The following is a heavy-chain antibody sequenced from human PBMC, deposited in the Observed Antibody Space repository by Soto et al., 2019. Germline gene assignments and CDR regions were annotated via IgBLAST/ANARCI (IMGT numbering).Heavy chain of an antibody. CDR1: GYPVTAYY. CDR2: INPATGAA. D-gene: IGHD3-3*01. CDR3: ARGGGVGVAGSAAFDM. J-gene: IGHJ3*02. Sequence: QLHLVQSGAVVKKPGASVTVSCSASGYPVTAYYMHWVRQAPGRGLEWMGGINPATGAAKYTQTFPGRGTMTRDTTTSTVFMELGGLTPEGTAVFFCARGGGVGVAGSAAFDMWGQGTLVTVSS. V-gene: IGHV1-2*02.